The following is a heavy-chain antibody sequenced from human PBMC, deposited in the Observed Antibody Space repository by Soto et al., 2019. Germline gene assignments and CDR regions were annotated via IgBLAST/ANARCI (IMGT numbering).Heavy chain of an antibody. J-gene: IGHJ6*02. CDR3: AAERITMVRGAAGMDV. CDR1: XFTFTSSA. D-gene: IGHD3-10*01. Sequence: QMQLVQSGPEVKKPGTSVKVSCKASXFTFTSSAVQWVRQARGQRLEWIGWIVVGSGNTNYAQKFQERVTITRDMSTSTAYMELSSLRSEDTAVYYCAAERITMVRGAAGMDVWGQGTTVTVSS. V-gene: IGHV1-58*01. CDR2: IVVGSGNT.